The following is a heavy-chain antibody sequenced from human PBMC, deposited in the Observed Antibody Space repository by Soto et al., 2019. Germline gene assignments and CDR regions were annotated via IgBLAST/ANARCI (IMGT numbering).Heavy chain of an antibody. V-gene: IGHV3-30-3*01. Sequence: QVQLVESGGGVVQPGTSLRLSCATSGFAFSSYSMYWVRQAPGKGLEWVAAISYDGSNKYYADSAKGRFTISRDNSKNTLYVQMNSLRPEDTAVYYCARESPPDYWGQGTLVTVSS. CDR3: ARESPPDY. J-gene: IGHJ4*02. CDR1: GFAFSSYS. CDR2: ISYDGSNK.